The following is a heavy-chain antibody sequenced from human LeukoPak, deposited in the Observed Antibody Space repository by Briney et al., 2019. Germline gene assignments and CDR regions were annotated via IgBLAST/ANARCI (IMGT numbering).Heavy chain of an antibody. CDR1: GFTFSSYA. D-gene: IGHD6-19*01. CDR3: ARDPKKQWQAPPLDY. CDR2: ISYDGSNK. V-gene: IGHV3-30-3*01. Sequence: GGSLRLSCAASGFTFSSYAMHWVRQAPGKGLEWVAVISYDGSNKYYADSVKGRFPISRDNPKNTVYLQMNSLRAEDTAKYYCARDPKKQWQAPPLDYWGQETLVTVSS. J-gene: IGHJ4*02.